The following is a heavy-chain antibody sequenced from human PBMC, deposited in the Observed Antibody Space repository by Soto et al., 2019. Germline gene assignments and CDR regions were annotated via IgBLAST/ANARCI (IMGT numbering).Heavy chain of an antibody. CDR2: IYYSGNT. CDR3: ARHNPDSSDWYVGWKYFDY. V-gene: IGHV4-39*01. CDR1: VDSSFSLGYY. D-gene: IGHD6-19*01. J-gene: IGHJ4*02. Sequence: PSETLSLTCTVSVDSSFSLGYYWGWLPQPPGKGLEWIGSIYYSGNTYYNPSLKSRLTVSVDTSKNQFSLKLSSVTAADTAVYYCARHNPDSSDWYVGWKYFDYWGQGALVTVSS.